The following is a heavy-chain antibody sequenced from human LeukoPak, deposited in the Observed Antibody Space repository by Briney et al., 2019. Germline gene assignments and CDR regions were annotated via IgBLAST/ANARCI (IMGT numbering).Heavy chain of an antibody. D-gene: IGHD6-13*01. CDR1: GFTFSSYG. Sequence: PGRSLRLSCAASGFTFSSYGMHWVRQAPGKGLEWVAVISYDGSNKYYADSVKGRFTISRDNSKNTLYLQMNSLRAEDTAVYYCGSTPLYSSSWYSYYYGMDVWGQGTTVTVSS. V-gene: IGHV3-30*03. CDR3: GSTPLYSSSWYSYYYGMDV. J-gene: IGHJ6*02. CDR2: ISYDGSNK.